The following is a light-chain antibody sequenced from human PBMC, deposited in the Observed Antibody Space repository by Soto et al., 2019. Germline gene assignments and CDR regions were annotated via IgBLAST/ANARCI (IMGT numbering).Light chain of an antibody. J-gene: IGKJ5*01. CDR2: GAS. Sequence: EIVLTQSPGTLSLSPGERATLSCRASQSVSSSYLAWYQQKPGQAPRLLIYGASSRATGIPDRFSGSGSGTDFTLTISRLEPEDFAVYYCQQRSYWPITFGQGTRLEIK. V-gene: IGKV3D-20*02. CDR3: QQRSYWPIT. CDR1: QSVSSSY.